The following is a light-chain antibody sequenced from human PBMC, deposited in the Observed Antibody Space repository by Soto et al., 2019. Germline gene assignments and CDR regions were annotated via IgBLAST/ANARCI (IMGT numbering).Light chain of an antibody. CDR3: QQRSNWPPFT. V-gene: IGKV3-11*01. J-gene: IGKJ3*01. CDR2: DAS. Sequence: EIVLTQSPGTLSLSPGERGTLSCRASQTVSSNFLAWYQQKPGQAPRLLIYDASNRATGIPARFSGSGSGTDFTLTISSLEPEDFAVYYCQQRSNWPPFTFGPGTKVDIK. CDR1: QTVSSN.